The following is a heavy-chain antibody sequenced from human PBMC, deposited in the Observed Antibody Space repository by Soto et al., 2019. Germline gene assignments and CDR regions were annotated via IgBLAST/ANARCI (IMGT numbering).Heavy chain of an antibody. CDR1: GFTFSSYG. D-gene: IGHD3-10*01. Sequence: QVQLVESGGGVVQPGRSLRLSCAASGFTFSSYGMHWVRQAPGKGLEWVAVMWYDGSNKYYADSVKGRFTISRDNSKNTLYLQMNSLRAEDTAVYYCARQALLLWFGELSPYYYYGMDVWGQGTTVTVSS. CDR2: MWYDGSNK. V-gene: IGHV3-33*01. J-gene: IGHJ6*02. CDR3: ARQALLLWFGELSPYYYYGMDV.